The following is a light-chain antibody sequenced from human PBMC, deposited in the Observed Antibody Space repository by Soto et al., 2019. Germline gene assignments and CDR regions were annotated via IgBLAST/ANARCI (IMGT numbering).Light chain of an antibody. J-gene: IGLJ2*01. Sequence: QSALTQPASVSGSPGQSIAISCSGTYSDVGYYNFVSWYQHHPGRVPKLIMSDVSARPSGVSNRFSGSKSGNTASLTISGLQAEDEGDYYCSSSTSRTTLVFGGGTKLTVL. CDR3: SSSTSRTTLV. V-gene: IGLV2-14*03. CDR2: DVS. CDR1: YSDVGYYNF.